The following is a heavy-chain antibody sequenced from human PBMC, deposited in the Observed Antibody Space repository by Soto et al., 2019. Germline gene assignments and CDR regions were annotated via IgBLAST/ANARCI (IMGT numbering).Heavy chain of an antibody. CDR2: INHSGTA. V-gene: IGHV4-34*01. J-gene: IGHJ4*02. Sequence: QVLRQQWGAGRLKPSETLPLTSAVYGGSLIDYSWAWIRQSPGTGLEWSGEINHSGTANYTPSLKSRVTISVDTSKNQFSLTLYSVTAAVAAVYYCARVSDYWSKGTLVTVSS. CDR1: GGSLIDYS. CDR3: ARVSDY.